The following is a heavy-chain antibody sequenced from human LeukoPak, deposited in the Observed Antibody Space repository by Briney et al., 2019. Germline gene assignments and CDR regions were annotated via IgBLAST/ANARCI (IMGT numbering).Heavy chain of an antibody. CDR3: ARAYGGYYFDC. J-gene: IGHJ4*02. Sequence: GGSLRLSCAASAFTVSSNYMSWVRQAPGKGLEWVSVIYSGGNTYYADSVRGRFTISRDNSNSTLYLQMNSLRAEDTAVYYCARAYGGYYFDCWGQGTLVTVSS. D-gene: IGHD4/OR15-4a*01. V-gene: IGHV3-53*01. CDR2: IYSGGNT. CDR1: AFTVSSNY.